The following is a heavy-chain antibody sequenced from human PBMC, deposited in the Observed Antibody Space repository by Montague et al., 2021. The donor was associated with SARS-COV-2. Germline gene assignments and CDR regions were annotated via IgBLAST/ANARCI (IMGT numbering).Heavy chain of an antibody. CDR3: ARDPGYYYDSSGLIDY. D-gene: IGHD3-22*01. V-gene: IGHV3-21*01. J-gene: IGHJ4*02. CDR2: ISSSSSYI. CDR1: GFTFSSYR. Sequence: SLRLSCAASGFTFSSYRMNWVRQAPGEGLEWVSSISSSSSYIYYADSVKGRFTISRDNAKNSLYLQMNSLRAEDTAVYYCARDPGYYYDSSGLIDYWGQGTLVTVSS.